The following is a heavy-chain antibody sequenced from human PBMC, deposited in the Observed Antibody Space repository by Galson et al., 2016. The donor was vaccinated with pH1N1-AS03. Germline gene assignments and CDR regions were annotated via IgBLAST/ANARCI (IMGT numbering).Heavy chain of an antibody. D-gene: IGHD1-26*01. V-gene: IGHV1-18*04. Sequence: SVKVSCKASGYTFTSYGISWVRQAPGQGLEWMGWVSGHDGETNYAETMEGRVTMTADTSTGTAYMELRSLRSDDTAVYYCAREWEPHMRLGCFDPWGQGTLVTVSS. CDR1: GYTFTSYG. CDR2: VSGHDGET. CDR3: AREWEPHMRLGCFDP. J-gene: IGHJ5*02.